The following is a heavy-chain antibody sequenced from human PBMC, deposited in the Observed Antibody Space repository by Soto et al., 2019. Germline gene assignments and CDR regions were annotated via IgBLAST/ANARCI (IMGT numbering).Heavy chain of an antibody. CDR3: AKSARHFDY. CDR1: GASIAYSY. V-gene: IGHV4-4*08. Sequence: SLTLYVTCSVSGASIAYSYWSSIRQPPGKGLEGIGDIYNNAPTTDINYNPSLKSRVTMYIDTSKNQFSVELSSVTAADTAVDDCAKSARHFDYWGRGTLVTVSS. CDR2: IYNNAPT. J-gene: IGHJ4*02.